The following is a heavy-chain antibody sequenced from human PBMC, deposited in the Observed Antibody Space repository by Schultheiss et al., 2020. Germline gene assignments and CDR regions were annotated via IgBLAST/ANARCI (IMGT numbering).Heavy chain of an antibody. CDR3: ARMGGIAVAVRTNWFDP. Sequence: GESLKISCAASGFTFSSYGMHWVRQAPGKGLEWVAVISYDGSNKYYADSVKGRFTISRDNSKNTLYLQMNSLRAEDTAVYYCARMGGIAVAVRTNWFDPWGQGTLVTVSS. CDR2: ISYDGSNK. CDR1: GFTFSSYG. J-gene: IGHJ5*02. D-gene: IGHD6-19*01. V-gene: IGHV3-30*03.